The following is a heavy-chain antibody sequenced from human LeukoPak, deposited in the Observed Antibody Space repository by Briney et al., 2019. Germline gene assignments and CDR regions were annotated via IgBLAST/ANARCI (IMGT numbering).Heavy chain of an antibody. CDR2: IYTSGST. Sequence: SSETLSLTCTVSGGSISSYYWSWLRQPAGKGLEWIGRIYTSGSTNYNPSLKSRVTMSVDTSKNQFSLKLSSVTAADTAVYYCAGGITIFGVVPLYNWFDPWGQGTLVTVSS. V-gene: IGHV4-4*07. CDR1: GGSISSYY. D-gene: IGHD3-3*01. J-gene: IGHJ5*02. CDR3: AGGITIFGVVPLYNWFDP.